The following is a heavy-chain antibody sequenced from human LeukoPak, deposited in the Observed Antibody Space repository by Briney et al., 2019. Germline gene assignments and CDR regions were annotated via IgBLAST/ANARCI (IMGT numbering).Heavy chain of an antibody. V-gene: IGHV4-4*07. D-gene: IGHD3-3*01. J-gene: IGHJ4*02. CDR1: GGSISSYY. CDR2: IYSSGST. CDR3: ARTANYDFWSGYFYFDY. Sequence: SETLSLTCTVSGGSISSYYWGWIRQPAGRGLQWIGRIYSSGSTNYNPSLKSRVTMSVDTSKNQFSLKLTSVTAADTAVYYCARTANYDFWSGYFYFDYWGQGTLVTVSS.